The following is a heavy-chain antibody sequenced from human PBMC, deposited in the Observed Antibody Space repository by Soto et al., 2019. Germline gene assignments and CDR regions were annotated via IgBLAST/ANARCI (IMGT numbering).Heavy chain of an antibody. CDR3: AGGGGYCSGGSCYDAYYYGMDG. CDR2: INPSGGST. Sequence: QVQLVQSGAEVKKPGASVKVSCKASGYTFTSYYMHWVRQAPGQGLEWMGIINPSGGSTSYAQKFQGRVTMTRDTSTSTVYMELSSLRSEDTAVYYCAGGGGYCSGGSCYDAYYYGMDGWGQGTTVTVSS. J-gene: IGHJ6*02. V-gene: IGHV1-46*01. D-gene: IGHD2-15*01. CDR1: GYTFTSYY.